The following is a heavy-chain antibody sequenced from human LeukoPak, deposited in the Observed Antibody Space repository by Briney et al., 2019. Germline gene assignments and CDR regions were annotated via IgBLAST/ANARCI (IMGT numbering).Heavy chain of an antibody. CDR2: INPNSGGT. J-gene: IGHJ5*01. CDR1: GYTFTGYH. Sequence: ASVKVSCKASGYTFTGYHLHWVRQAPGQGLEWMGWINPNSGGTNYAQKFKGRLTMTLDTSISTLYMDLSSLTSDDTAVYYCARDDAGTHDSWGQGTLVTASS. D-gene: IGHD3/OR15-3a*01. CDR3: ARDDAGTHDS. V-gene: IGHV1-2*02.